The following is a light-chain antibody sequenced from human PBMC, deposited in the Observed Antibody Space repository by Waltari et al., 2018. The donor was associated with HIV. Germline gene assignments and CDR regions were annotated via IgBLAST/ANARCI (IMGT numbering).Light chain of an antibody. CDR1: QSVLYSSNNKNY. CDR3: QQYYSTPLT. Sequence: RATINCKSSQSVLYSSNNKNYLAWYQQKPGQPPKLLIYWASTRESGVPDRFSGSGSGTDFTLTISSLQAEDVAVYYCQQYYSTPLTFGGGTKVEIK. CDR2: WAS. J-gene: IGKJ4*01. V-gene: IGKV4-1*01.